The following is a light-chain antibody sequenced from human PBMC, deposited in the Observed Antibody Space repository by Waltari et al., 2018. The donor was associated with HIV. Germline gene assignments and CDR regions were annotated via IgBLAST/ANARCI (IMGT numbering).Light chain of an antibody. CDR3: MQSIQRPIT. CDR2: EVS. J-gene: IGKJ5*01. CDR1: QSLLHSDAKTY. V-gene: IGKV2D-29*01. Sequence: DIVMTKSPLSLSVTPGQPTAISCKSSQSLLHSDAKTYLYWFLQKPGQPPQLLMSEVSNRFSGVPDRFSGSGSGTDFTLKISRVEADDVGVYYCMQSIQRPITFGQGTRLDLK.